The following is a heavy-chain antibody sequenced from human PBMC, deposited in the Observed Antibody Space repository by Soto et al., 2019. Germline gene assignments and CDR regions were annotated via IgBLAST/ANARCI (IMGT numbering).Heavy chain of an antibody. CDR3: ARVISSSSSLGLPYYYYGMDV. J-gene: IGHJ6*02. Sequence: SETLSLTCTVSGGSISSYYWSWIRQPPGKGLEWIGGIYYSGRTYFNPSLNSRVTMSVDTSKSQFSLKLSSVTAADTAMYYCARVISSSSSLGLPYYYYGMDVWGQGTTVTVSS. V-gene: IGHV4-59*04. D-gene: IGHD6-6*01. CDR1: GGSISSYY. CDR2: IYYSGRT.